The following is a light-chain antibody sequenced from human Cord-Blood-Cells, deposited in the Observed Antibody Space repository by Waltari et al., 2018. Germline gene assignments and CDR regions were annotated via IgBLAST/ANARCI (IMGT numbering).Light chain of an antibody. CDR3: QSYDSSNQV. CDR2: EDN. CDR1: SGSIASNY. V-gene: IGLV6-57*01. J-gene: IGLJ2*01. Sequence: NFMLTQPHSVSESPGKTVTISCTRSSGSIASNYVKWYQQRPGSSPTTVIYEDNQRPSGLPDRSSGSIDSYSNSAPLTISGLKTEDEADYYGQSYDSSNQVFGGGTKLTVL.